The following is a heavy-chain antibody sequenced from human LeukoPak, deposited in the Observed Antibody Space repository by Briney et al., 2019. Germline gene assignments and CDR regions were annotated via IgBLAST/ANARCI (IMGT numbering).Heavy chain of an antibody. V-gene: IGHV3-7*01. CDR2: IKQDGSEK. Sequence: PGGSLRLSCAASGFTFSSYWMSWVRQAPGKGLEWVANIKQDGSEKYYVDSVKGRFTISRDNAKNSLYLQMNSLRAEDTAVYYCASLYDILTGPRYFQHWGQGTLVTVSS. D-gene: IGHD3-9*01. J-gene: IGHJ1*01. CDR1: GFTFSSYW. CDR3: ASLYDILTGPRYFQH.